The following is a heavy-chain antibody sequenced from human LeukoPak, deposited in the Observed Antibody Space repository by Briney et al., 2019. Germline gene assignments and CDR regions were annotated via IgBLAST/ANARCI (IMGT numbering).Heavy chain of an antibody. CDR2: INPSGGST. Sequence: ASVKVSCKASGYTFTSYYMHWVRQAPGQGLEWMGIINPSGGSTSYAQKFQGRVTMTRDMSTSTVYMELSSLRSEDTAVYYCARDPGAYDSSGNTNWFDPWGQGTLVTVSS. CDR3: ARDPGAYDSSGNTNWFDP. CDR1: GYTFTSYY. D-gene: IGHD3-22*01. V-gene: IGHV1-46*01. J-gene: IGHJ5*02.